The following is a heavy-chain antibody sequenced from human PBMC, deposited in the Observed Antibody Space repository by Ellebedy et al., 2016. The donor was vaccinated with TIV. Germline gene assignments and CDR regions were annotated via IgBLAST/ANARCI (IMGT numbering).Heavy chain of an antibody. D-gene: IGHD3-10*01. CDR1: GFTFSRYA. CDR2: ISGSGDRT. CDR3: AKATTGDMVRGVMGGDY. J-gene: IGHJ4*02. Sequence: GESLKISXAASGFTFSRYAMSWVRQAPGKGLEWVSAISGSGDRTYYADSVKGRFTISRDNSKNTLYLQMNSLRAEDTAVYYCAKATTGDMVRGVMGGDYWGQGTLVTVSS. V-gene: IGHV3-23*01.